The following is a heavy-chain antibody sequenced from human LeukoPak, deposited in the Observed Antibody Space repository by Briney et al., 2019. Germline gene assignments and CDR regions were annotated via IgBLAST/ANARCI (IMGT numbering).Heavy chain of an antibody. D-gene: IGHD5-18*01. J-gene: IGHJ4*02. CDR2: IYYSGST. CDR3: ERRGGYSYVYYFDY. Sequence: SETLSLTCTVSGGSISSSSYYWGWIRQPPGKGLEWIGSIYYSGSTYYNPSLKSRVTISVDTSKNQFSLKLSSVTAADTAAYYCERRGGYSYVYYFDYWGQGTLVTVSS. CDR1: GGSISSSSYY. V-gene: IGHV4-39*01.